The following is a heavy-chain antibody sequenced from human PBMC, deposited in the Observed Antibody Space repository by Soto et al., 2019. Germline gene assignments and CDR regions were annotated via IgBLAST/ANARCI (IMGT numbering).Heavy chain of an antibody. CDR1: GGSFRGYY. D-gene: IGHD4-17*01. CDR2: IYHSGST. Sequence: PSETLSLTCAVYGGSFRGYYWSWIRQPPGKGLEWIGYIYHSGSTYYNPSLKSRVTISVDRSKNQFSLKLSSVTAADTAVYYCARGMTTVTTLDYWGQGTLVTVSS. CDR3: ARGMTTVTTLDY. J-gene: IGHJ4*02. V-gene: IGHV4-34*01.